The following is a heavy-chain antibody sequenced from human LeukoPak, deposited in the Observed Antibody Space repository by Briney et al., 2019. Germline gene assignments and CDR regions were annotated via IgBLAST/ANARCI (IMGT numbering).Heavy chain of an antibody. V-gene: IGHV3-30-3*01. CDR1: GFTFSSYA. J-gene: IGHJ4*02. CDR3: ASGAGTGDLFDY. D-gene: IGHD6-13*01. Sequence: GGSLRLSCAASGFTFSSYAMHWVRQAPGKGLEWVAVISYDGSNKYYADSVKGRFTISRDNSKNSLYLQMNSLRAEDTAVYYCASGAGTGDLFDYWAQGTLVTVSS. CDR2: ISYDGSNK.